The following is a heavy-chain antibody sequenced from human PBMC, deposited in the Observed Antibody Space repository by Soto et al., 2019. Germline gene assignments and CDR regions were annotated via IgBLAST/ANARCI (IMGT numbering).Heavy chain of an antibody. V-gene: IGHV1-2*04. Sequence: QVQLVQSGAEVRKPGASVTVSCRSSGDSFNDYYIHWVRRDPGQGFEWMGWINPNGGVTKYAPKFQGWVSMTRDTSIRTVYMQLSRLRSDDTAVYYCARESGGATATLDYYYFYMDVWGTGTTVTFSS. CDR1: GDSFNDYY. CDR3: ARESGGATATLDYYYFYMDV. CDR2: INPNGGVT. J-gene: IGHJ6*03. D-gene: IGHD5-12*01.